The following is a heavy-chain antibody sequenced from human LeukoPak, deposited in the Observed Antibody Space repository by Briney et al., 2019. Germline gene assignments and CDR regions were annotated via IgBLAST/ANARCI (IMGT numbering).Heavy chain of an antibody. CDR1: GFTFSSYA. Sequence: GGSLRLSCAASGFTFSSYAMHWVRQAPGKGLEWVSSISSSSSYIYYADSVKGRFTISRDNAKNSLYLQMNSLRAEDTAVYYCARGGDGYNSLSHYWGQGTLVTVSS. V-gene: IGHV3-21*01. CDR2: ISSSSSYI. CDR3: ARGGDGYNSLSHY. J-gene: IGHJ4*02. D-gene: IGHD5-24*01.